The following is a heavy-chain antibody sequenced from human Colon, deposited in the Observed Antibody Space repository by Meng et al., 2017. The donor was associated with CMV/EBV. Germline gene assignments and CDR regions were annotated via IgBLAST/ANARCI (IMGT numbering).Heavy chain of an antibody. V-gene: IGHV3-21*05. CDR1: GFTFSSYW. D-gene: IGHD4-23*01. J-gene: IGHJ5*02. CDR3: AREGVGNPGWFDP. CDR2: IDTSNNE. Sequence: GESLKISCAASGFTFSSYWMSWVRQAPGKGLEWVSHIDTSNNEYYADSVKGRFAISRDNAKNSVYLQMNSLRAEDTALYYCAREGVGNPGWFDPWGQGTLVTVSS.